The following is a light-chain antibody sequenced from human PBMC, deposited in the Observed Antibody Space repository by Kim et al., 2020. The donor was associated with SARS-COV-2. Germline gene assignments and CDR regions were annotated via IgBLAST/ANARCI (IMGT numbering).Light chain of an antibody. Sequence: ALGQTVKITCLGASLRNYFASWYQQRPGQAPTLLIYGRNKRPSGIPDRFSGSKSGNTDSLTITGAQAEDEGDYYCNSRDSSADHLVFGGGTQLTVL. CDR1: SLRNYF. V-gene: IGLV3-19*01. CDR3: NSRDSSADHLV. CDR2: GRN. J-gene: IGLJ2*01.